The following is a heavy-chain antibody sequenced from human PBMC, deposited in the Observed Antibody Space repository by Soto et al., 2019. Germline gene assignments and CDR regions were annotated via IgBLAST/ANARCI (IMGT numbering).Heavy chain of an antibody. J-gene: IGHJ4*02. CDR1: GYTFTVYY. V-gene: IGHV1-2*02. Sequence: ASVKVSCKASGYTFTVYYMHCVLQSPVQGLEWMGWISPNSGGTNYAQKFQGRVTMTRDTSISTAYMELSRLRSDDTAVYYCARVRPGIAVAGPDYWGQGTLVTVSS. D-gene: IGHD6-19*01. CDR3: ARVRPGIAVAGPDY. CDR2: ISPNSGGT.